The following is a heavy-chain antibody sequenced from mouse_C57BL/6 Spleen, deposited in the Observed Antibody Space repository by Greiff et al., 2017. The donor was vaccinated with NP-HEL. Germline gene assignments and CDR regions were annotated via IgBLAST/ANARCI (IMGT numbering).Heavy chain of an antibody. CDR1: GYSFTGYF. CDR2: INPYNGDT. V-gene: IGHV1-20*01. J-gene: IGHJ3*01. D-gene: IGHD2-4*01. Sequence: DVKLQESGPELVKPGDSVKISCKASGYSFTGYFMNWVMQSHGKSLEWIGRINPYNGDTFYNQKFKGKATLTVDKSSSTAHMELRSLTSEDSAVYYCARWGDYDEDWGQGTLVTVSA. CDR3: ARWGDYDED.